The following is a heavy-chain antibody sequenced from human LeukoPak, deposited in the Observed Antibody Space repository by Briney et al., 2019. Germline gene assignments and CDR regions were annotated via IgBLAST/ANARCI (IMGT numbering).Heavy chain of an antibody. D-gene: IGHD3-22*01. Sequence: GGSLRLSCAASGFTFSGYGMDWVRQAPGKGLAWVAFIRNDGSNKYYADSVKGRFTISRDNSKNTLYLQMNSLRPEDTAVYYCAKHVAGYYFDYWGQGTLVTVSS. CDR2: IRNDGSNK. J-gene: IGHJ4*02. CDR3: AKHVAGYYFDY. CDR1: GFTFSGYG. V-gene: IGHV3-30*02.